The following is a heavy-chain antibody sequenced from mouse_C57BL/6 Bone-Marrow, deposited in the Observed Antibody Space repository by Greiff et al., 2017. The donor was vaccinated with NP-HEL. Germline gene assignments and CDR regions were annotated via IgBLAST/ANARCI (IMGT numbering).Heavy chain of an antibody. V-gene: IGHV1-50*01. CDR2: IDPSDSYT. J-gene: IGHJ3*01. D-gene: IGHD1-1*01. Sequence: VQLQQPGAELVKPGASVKLSCKASGYTFTSYWMQWVKQRPGQGLEWIGEIDPSDSYTNYKQKFKGKATLTVDTSSSTAYMQLSSLTSEDSAVYYCARSRDYGSSYLAWFAYWGQGTLVTVSA. CDR3: ARSRDYGSSYLAWFAY. CDR1: GYTFTSYW.